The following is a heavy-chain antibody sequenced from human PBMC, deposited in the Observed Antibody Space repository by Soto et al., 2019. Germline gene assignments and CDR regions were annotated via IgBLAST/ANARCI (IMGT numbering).Heavy chain of an antibody. V-gene: IGHV4-59*08. CDR3: ARHVQWLVTFDY. Sequence: QVQLQESGPGLVKPSETLSLTCTVSGGSISSYYWSWIRQPPGKGLEWIGYIYYSGSTNYNPSHKTRVTISVDTSKNPFSLKLSSVTAADTAVYYCARHVQWLVTFDYWGQGTRVTVSS. D-gene: IGHD6-19*01. J-gene: IGHJ4*02. CDR1: GGSISSYY. CDR2: IYYSGST.